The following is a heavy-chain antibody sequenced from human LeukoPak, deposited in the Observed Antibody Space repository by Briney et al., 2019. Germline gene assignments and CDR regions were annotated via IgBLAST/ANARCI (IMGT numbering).Heavy chain of an antibody. J-gene: IGHJ3*02. CDR2: IYASGNT. CDR3: ARDFDSPMAFDI. CDR1: GGFITSDNYY. Sequence: SQTLSLTCTVSGGFITSDNYYWSWIRQPAGKGLEWIGRIYASGNTNYNPSLKSRITISVDTSKNQFSLKLSSVTAADTAVYYCARDFDSPMAFDIWGQGTMVSV. D-gene: IGHD3-9*01. V-gene: IGHV4-61*02.